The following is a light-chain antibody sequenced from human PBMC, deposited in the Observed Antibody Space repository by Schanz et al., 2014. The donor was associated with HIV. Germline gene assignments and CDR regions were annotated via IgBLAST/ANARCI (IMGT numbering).Light chain of an antibody. V-gene: IGLV2-8*01. CDR2: EVS. CDR1: SSDVGGYNY. Sequence: QSVLTQPPSASGSPGQSVTISCTGTSSDVGGYNYVSWYQQHPGKAPKLMIYEVSKRPSGVPDRFSGSKSGNTASLTVSGLQAEDEAEYYCQSYDSSLGGYVFGTGTKLTVL. J-gene: IGLJ1*01. CDR3: QSYDSSLGGYV.